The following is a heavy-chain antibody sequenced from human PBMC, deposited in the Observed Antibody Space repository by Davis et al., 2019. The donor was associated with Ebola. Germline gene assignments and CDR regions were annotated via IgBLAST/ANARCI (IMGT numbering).Heavy chain of an antibody. V-gene: IGHV1-18*01. CDR2: ISAYNGKT. CDR1: DYRFSSYG. J-gene: IGHJ2*01. Sequence: ASVKVSCKTYDYRFSSYGVSWVRQAPGQGLEWMGWISAYNGKTDYAQKFQGRVTMTRNTSISTAYMELSSLRSEDTAVYYCARGKAVAGRPYGWYFDLWGRGTLVTVSS. D-gene: IGHD6-19*01. CDR3: ARGKAVAGRPYGWYFDL.